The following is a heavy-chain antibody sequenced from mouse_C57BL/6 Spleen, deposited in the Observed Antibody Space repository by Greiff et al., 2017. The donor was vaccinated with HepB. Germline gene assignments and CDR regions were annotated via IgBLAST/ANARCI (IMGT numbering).Heavy chain of an antibody. CDR3: TTGPNYYGSSYDFDY. Sequence: VQLKQSGAELVRRGASVKLSCTASGFNIKDYYMHWVTQRPEQGLEWIGRIDPEDGDTEYAPKFQGKATMTADTSSNTAYLQLSSLTSEDTAVYYCTTGPNYYGSSYDFDYWGQGTTLTVSS. V-gene: IGHV14-1*01. CDR1: GFNIKDYY. D-gene: IGHD1-1*01. CDR2: IDPEDGDT. J-gene: IGHJ2*01.